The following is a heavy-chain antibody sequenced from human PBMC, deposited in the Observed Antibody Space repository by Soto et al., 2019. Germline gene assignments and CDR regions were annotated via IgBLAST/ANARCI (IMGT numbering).Heavy chain of an antibody. CDR3: VTAWADY. V-gene: IGHV3-74*01. CDR1: GFTFSSYW. J-gene: IGHJ4*02. CDR2: INSDGSYI. D-gene: IGHD1-26*01. Sequence: LRLSCAASGFTFSSYWMHWIRQVPGKGLVWVSRINSDGSYINYADSVKGRFTVSRDNAKNTLYLQMNSLRAEDTAVYYCVTAWADYWGQGTLVTVSS.